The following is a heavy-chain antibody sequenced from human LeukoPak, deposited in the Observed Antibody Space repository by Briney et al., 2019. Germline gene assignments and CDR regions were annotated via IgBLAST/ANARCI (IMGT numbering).Heavy chain of an antibody. Sequence: GASVKVSCKASGGTFSSYAISWVRQAPGQGLEWMGRIIPILGIANYAQKFQGRVTITADKSTSTAYMELSSLRSEDTAVYYCARMGYSYGSDYWGQGTLVTVSS. D-gene: IGHD5-18*01. CDR3: ARMGYSYGSDY. J-gene: IGHJ4*02. V-gene: IGHV1-69*04. CDR2: IIPILGIA. CDR1: GGTFSSYA.